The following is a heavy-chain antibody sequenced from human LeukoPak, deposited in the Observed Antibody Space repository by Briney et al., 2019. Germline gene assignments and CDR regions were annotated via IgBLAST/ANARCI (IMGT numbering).Heavy chain of an antibody. V-gene: IGHV3-53*04. CDR2: IYNGGNT. CDR3: ARMRYYDSGGYPNFDY. J-gene: IGHJ4*02. D-gene: IGHD3-22*01. CDR1: GFTVSSNY. Sequence: GGSLRLSCAASGFTVSSNYMSWVRQAPGKGLEWVSVIYNGGNTYYADSVEGRFTISRHNSKNTLYLQMNSLRAEDTAVYYCARMRYYDSGGYPNFDYWGQGTLVTVSS.